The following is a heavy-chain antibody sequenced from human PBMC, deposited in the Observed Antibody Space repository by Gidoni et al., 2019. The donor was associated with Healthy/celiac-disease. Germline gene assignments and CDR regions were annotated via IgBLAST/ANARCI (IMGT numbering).Heavy chain of an antibody. Sequence: EVQLVESGGGLVQPGGSLRLSCAASGFTFSSYEMNWVRQAQGKGLEWVSYISSSGSTIYYADSVKGRFTISRDNAKNSLYLQMNSLRAEDTAVYYCARGCPYYDRTLDAFDIWGQGTMVTVSS. CDR2: ISSSGSTI. CDR1: GFTFSSYE. D-gene: IGHD3-22*01. CDR3: ARGCPYYDRTLDAFDI. V-gene: IGHV3-48*03. J-gene: IGHJ3*02.